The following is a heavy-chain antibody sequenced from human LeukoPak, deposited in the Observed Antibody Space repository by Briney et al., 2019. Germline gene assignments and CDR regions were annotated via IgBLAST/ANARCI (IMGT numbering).Heavy chain of an antibody. V-gene: IGHV3-23*01. CDR1: GFTFSSYA. D-gene: IGHD3-3*01. Sequence: GSLRLSCAASGFTFSSYAMTWVRQAPGKGLEWVSAITDSGGDTYHADSVKGRFTISRDNSKNTLYMQMNSLRAEDTAIYYCVKGSERSRPYYFDYWGQGTLVTVSS. J-gene: IGHJ4*02. CDR2: ITDSGGDT. CDR3: VKGSERSRPYYFDY.